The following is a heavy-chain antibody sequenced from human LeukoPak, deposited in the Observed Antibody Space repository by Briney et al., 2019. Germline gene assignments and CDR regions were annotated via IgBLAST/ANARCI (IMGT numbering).Heavy chain of an antibody. CDR1: GYTFTGYY. V-gene: IGHV1-2*02. CDR3: ARSEMADY. J-gene: IGHJ4*02. Sequence: GASVTVSCKASGYTFTGYYMHWVRQAPGQGLEWMGWINPDSGATNYAQRIQGRVTMTRDTSISTAYMELSRLRSDDTALYYCARSEMADYWGQGTLVTVSS. CDR2: INPDSGAT. D-gene: IGHD1-14*01.